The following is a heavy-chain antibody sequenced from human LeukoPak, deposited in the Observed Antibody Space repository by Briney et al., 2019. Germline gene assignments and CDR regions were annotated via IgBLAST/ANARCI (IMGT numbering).Heavy chain of an antibody. J-gene: IGHJ4*02. CDR2: INHSGST. V-gene: IGHV4-34*01. Sequence: SETLSLTCAVYGGSFSGYYWSWIRQPPGKGLEWIGEINHSGSTNYNPSLKSRVTISVDTSKNQFSLKLSSVTAADTAVYYCARRKWWFGESMVDYWGQGTLVTVSS. D-gene: IGHD3-10*01. CDR1: GGSFSGYY. CDR3: ARRKWWFGESMVDY.